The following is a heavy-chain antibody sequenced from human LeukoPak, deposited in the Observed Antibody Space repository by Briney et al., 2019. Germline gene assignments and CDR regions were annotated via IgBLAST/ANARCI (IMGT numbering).Heavy chain of an antibody. J-gene: IGHJ4*02. CDR2: MNPNSGNT. CDR3: AKSDGSGSYFDS. D-gene: IGHD3-10*01. CDR1: GYTFTSYD. V-gene: IGHV1-8*03. Sequence: GASVKVSCKASGYTFTSYDINWVRQATGQGLEWMGYMNPNSGNTGYAQKFQARVTITWDTSMSTAYMELSSLRSEDTAVYYCAKSDGSGSYFDSRGQGTLVTVSS.